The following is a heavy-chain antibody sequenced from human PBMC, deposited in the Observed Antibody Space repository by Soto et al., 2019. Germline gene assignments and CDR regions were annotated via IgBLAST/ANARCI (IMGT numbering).Heavy chain of an antibody. D-gene: IGHD5-18*01. CDR1: GCSFTSYS. V-gene: IGHV5-10-1*01. Sequence: GESPKTYRKGSGCSFTSYSIILVLQMPAKGLEWVGRIDPRGSYINYSPSFQGHVSISADKSLTTAYLQWSSLRASDTAMYYCARHGAMGLGAYYCALAVWGQGTTVTVSS. J-gene: IGHJ6*02. CDR2: IDPRGSYI. CDR3: ARHGAMGLGAYYCALAV.